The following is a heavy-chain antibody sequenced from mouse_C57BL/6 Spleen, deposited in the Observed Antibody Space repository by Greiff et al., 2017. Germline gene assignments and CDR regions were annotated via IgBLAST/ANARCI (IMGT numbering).Heavy chain of an antibody. CDR2: INPNNGGT. Sequence: VQLQQSGPELVKPGASVKLSCKASGYTFTDYNMHWVKPSHGKSLEWIGYINPNNGGTSYNQKFKGKATLTVNKSSSTAYKGLRSLTSEDSAVYYCAHLLRAMDYWGQGTSVTVAS. J-gene: IGHJ4*01. CDR1: GYTFTDYN. D-gene: IGHD2-1*01. CDR3: AHLLRAMDY. V-gene: IGHV1-22*01.